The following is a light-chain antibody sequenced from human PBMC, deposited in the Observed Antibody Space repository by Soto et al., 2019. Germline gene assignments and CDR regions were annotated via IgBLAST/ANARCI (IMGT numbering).Light chain of an antibody. Sequence: DIQMTQSPASLSASVGDRVTVTCRASQSIGRNLNWYQQKPGKGPTLLIHATSNLQIGVPSRFSGSGSGTEFTLTISSLEPEDFGTYYCQQSYKMPSFGQGTRLEIK. J-gene: IGKJ5*01. CDR3: QQSYKMPS. V-gene: IGKV1-39*01. CDR1: QSIGRN. CDR2: ATS.